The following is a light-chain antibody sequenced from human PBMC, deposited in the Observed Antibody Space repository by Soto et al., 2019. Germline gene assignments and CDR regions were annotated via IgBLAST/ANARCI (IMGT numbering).Light chain of an antibody. CDR1: SSNIGAAYD. CDR3: QSYDSGLTGSV. V-gene: IGLV1-40*01. Sequence: QSVLTQSPSVSGAPGQRVTISCTGSSSNIGAAYDVNWYRHLPGTAPKLLIYGNTNRPSGVPDRFSGSKSSTSASLAITGLQAYDEAVYYCQSYDSGLTGSVFGGGTKLTVL. J-gene: IGLJ2*01. CDR2: GNT.